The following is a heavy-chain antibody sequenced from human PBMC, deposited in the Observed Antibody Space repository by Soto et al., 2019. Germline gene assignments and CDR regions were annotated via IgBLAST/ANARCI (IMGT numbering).Heavy chain of an antibody. V-gene: IGHV4-31*03. CDR2: IYYSGST. Sequence: KTSETLSLTCTVSGGSISSGGYYWSWIRQNPGKGLEWIGYIYYSGSTYDNPSLKSRVTISIDTSKSQFSLKLSSVTAADTAVSYCASDSGDTTDYYYYYGMDVWGQGTTGTAP. J-gene: IGHJ6*02. CDR3: ASDSGDTTDYYYYYGMDV. D-gene: IGHD2-21*01. CDR1: GGSISSGGYY.